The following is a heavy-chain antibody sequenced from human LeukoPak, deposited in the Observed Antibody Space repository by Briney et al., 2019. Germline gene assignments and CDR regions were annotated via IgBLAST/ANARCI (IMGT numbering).Heavy chain of an antibody. CDR2: ISYDGSNK. V-gene: IGHV3-30-3*01. Sequence: GGSLRLSCAASEFTFSSYAMHWVRQAPGKGLEWVAVISYDGSNKYYADSVKGRFTISRDNSKNTLYLQMNSLRAEDTAVYYCARLYSSFDYWGQGTLVTVSS. CDR1: EFTFSSYA. J-gene: IGHJ4*02. D-gene: IGHD6-13*01. CDR3: ARLYSSFDY.